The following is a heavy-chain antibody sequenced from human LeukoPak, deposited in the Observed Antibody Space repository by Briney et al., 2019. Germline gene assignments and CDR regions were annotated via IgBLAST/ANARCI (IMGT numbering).Heavy chain of an antibody. Sequence: GGSLRLSCAASGFTFSSYAMHWVRQAPGKGLEWVAVISYDGSNKYYADSVKGRFTISRDNSKNTLYLQMNSLRAEDTAVYYCATDSRYDFWSGYSLDYWGQGTLVTVSS. CDR1: GFTFSSYA. J-gene: IGHJ4*02. D-gene: IGHD3-3*01. CDR3: ATDSRYDFWSGYSLDY. V-gene: IGHV3-30*01. CDR2: ISYDGSNK.